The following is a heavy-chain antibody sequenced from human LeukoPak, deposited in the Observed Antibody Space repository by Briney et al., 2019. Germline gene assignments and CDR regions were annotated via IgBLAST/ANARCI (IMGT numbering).Heavy chain of an antibody. Sequence: PSETLSLTCTVSGGSISSSSYYWGWIRQPPGKGLEWIGSIYYSGSTYYNPSLKSRVAISVDTSKNQFSLKLSSVTAADTAVYYCASGVLYDSSGYWYYFDYWGQGTLVTVSS. D-gene: IGHD3-22*01. CDR1: GGSISSSSYY. J-gene: IGHJ4*02. CDR3: ASGVLYDSSGYWYYFDY. V-gene: IGHV4-39*01. CDR2: IYYSGST.